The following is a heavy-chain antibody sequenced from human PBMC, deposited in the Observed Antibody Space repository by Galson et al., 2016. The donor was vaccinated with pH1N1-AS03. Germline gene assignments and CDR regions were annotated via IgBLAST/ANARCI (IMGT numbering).Heavy chain of an antibody. Sequence: SETLSLTCTVSGDSLNSKIHYWAWIRQPPGKGLEWIGSLYYDGHTNYNPSLKSRIFMSVDTSKNQLSLILNSVTAADTAVYFCARHYAWYYDSRLDVWGRGTTVTVSS. D-gene: IGHD3-16*01. J-gene: IGHJ6*02. V-gene: IGHV4-39*01. CDR1: GDSLNSKIHY. CDR3: ARHYAWYYDSRLDV. CDR2: LYYDGHT.